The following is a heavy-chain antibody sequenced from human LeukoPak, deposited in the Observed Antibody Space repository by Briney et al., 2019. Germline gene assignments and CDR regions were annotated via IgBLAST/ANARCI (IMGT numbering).Heavy chain of an antibody. CDR3: AKDHQGFNYYGSGSYSPCNFDY. CDR2: ISYDGSDK. D-gene: IGHD3-10*01. J-gene: IGHJ4*02. Sequence: PGGSLRLSCAASGFTFSSYGMHWVRQAPGKGLEWVAVISYDGSDKYYADSLEGRFTISRDNSKNTLYLQMNSLRAEDTAVYYCAKDHQGFNYYGSGSYSPCNFDYWGQGTLVTVSS. V-gene: IGHV3-30*18. CDR1: GFTFSSYG.